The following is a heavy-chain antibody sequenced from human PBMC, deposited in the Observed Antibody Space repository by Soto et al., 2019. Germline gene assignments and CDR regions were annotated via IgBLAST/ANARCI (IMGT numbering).Heavy chain of an antibody. Sequence: SDTLSLTCTVSGSSISNYYWSWIRQPPGRGLEWIGHIFYSGSTNYNPALKSRVTISVDTSKSQFSLKLSSVTAADTAVYYCAKDSGYNYGYFRWFDPWGKGTLVTVS. CDR1: GSSISNYY. V-gene: IGHV4-59*01. D-gene: IGHD5-18*01. J-gene: IGHJ5*02. CDR2: IFYSGST. CDR3: AKDSGYNYGYFRWFDP.